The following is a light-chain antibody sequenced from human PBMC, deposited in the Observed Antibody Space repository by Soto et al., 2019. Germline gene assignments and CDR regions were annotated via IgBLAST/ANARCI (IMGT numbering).Light chain of an antibody. CDR2: AAS. Sequence: DIPLTQSPSFLSPSLGESVTITCRASQVISTSLAWYQVKPGKAPKLLIYAASTLESGVPSRFSATVSGTEFSLTITSLQPEDFATYYCQQLFDSPITFGQGTRLEI. CDR1: QVISTS. CDR3: QQLFDSPIT. V-gene: IGKV1-9*01. J-gene: IGKJ5*01.